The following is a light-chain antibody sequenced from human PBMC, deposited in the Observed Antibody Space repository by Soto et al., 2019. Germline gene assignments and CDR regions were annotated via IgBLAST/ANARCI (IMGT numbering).Light chain of an antibody. J-gene: IGKJ2*01. V-gene: IGKV1-39*01. CDR2: GAS. CDR3: QQSYRSPYT. Sequence: IQMTQSPSSLSASVGDSVTVTCRASQSINIYLNWYQQKPGKAPTLLIYGASSLQGGVPSRFTGGGSHTDFPPTLSSLRPEGFAYFYCQQSYRSPYTFGPGTKLEIK. CDR1: QSINIY.